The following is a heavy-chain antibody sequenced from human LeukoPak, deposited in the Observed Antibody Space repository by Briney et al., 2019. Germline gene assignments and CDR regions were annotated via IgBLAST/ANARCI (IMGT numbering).Heavy chain of an antibody. V-gene: IGHV1-69*04. Sequence: ASEKVSCKASGGTFSSYAISWVRQAPGQGLEWMGRIIPIFGIANYAQKSQGRVTITADKSTSTAYMELSSLRSEDTAVYYCARDRSSGSHFDYWGQGTLVTVSS. CDR3: ARDRSSGSHFDY. CDR1: GGTFSSYA. CDR2: IIPIFGIA. D-gene: IGHD3-22*01. J-gene: IGHJ4*02.